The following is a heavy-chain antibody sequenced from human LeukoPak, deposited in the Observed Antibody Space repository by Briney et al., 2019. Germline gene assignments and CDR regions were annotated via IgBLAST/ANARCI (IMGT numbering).Heavy chain of an antibody. J-gene: IGHJ3*02. CDR2: INPNSGGT. D-gene: IGHD3-22*01. V-gene: IGHV1-2*02. Sequence: ASVKVSCKASGYTFTGYYMHWVRQAPGQGLEWMGWINPNSGGTNYAQKFQGRVTMTRDTSISTAYMELSRLRSDDTAVYYCARLHDLWGYYDSRDAFDIWGQGTMVTVSS. CDR3: ARLHDLWGYYDSRDAFDI. CDR1: GYTFTGYY.